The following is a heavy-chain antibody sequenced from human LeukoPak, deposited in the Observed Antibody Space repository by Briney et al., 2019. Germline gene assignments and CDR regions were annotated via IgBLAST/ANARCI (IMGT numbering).Heavy chain of an antibody. CDR1: GFTFSDYY. CDR2: IRYDGSNK. D-gene: IGHD3-22*01. J-gene: IGHJ4*02. V-gene: IGHV3-30*02. CDR3: AKDTRGPHYDNSGYHDY. Sequence: PGGSLRLSCAASGFTFSDYYMDWVRQAPGKGLEWVAFIRYDGSNKYYADSVKGRFTISRDNSKNTLYLQMNSLRAEDTAVYYFAKDTRGPHYDNSGYHDYWGQGTLVTVSS.